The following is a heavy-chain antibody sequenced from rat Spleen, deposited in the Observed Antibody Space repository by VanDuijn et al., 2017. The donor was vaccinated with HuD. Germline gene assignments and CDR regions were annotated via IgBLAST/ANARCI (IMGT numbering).Heavy chain of an antibody. V-gene: IGHV2-32*01. J-gene: IGHJ3*01. Sequence: QVQLKESGPTLVQPSQTLSLTCTVSGFSLLSNSVHWVRQPPGKGLEWMGVILSDGDTTYNSALKSRLSISRDTSKSQVFLKMNSQQTEDTATYYCATEGAYYGGYLPFAYWGQGTLVTVSS. CDR3: ATEGAYYGGYLPFAY. CDR2: ILSDGDT. D-gene: IGHD1-11*01. CDR1: GFSLLSNS.